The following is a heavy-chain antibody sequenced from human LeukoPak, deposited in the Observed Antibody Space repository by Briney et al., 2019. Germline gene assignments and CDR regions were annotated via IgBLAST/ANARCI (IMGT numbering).Heavy chain of an antibody. CDR1: GGPINISY. V-gene: IGHV4-59*08. CDR3: ARSGVFTGYDAFDI. CDR2: IYYRGST. J-gene: IGHJ3*02. D-gene: IGHD6-13*01. Sequence: PSETLSLTCTVSGGPINISYWSWSRQPPGKGLEWIGYIYYRGSTNYNPSLKSRVTISVDTSKNQYSLKLSSVTAADTAVYYCARSGVFTGYDAFDIWGQGTRVTVSS.